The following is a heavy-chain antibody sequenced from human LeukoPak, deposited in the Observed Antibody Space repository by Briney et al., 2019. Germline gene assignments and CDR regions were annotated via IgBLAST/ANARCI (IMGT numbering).Heavy chain of an antibody. CDR1: GFTFISYF. V-gene: IGHV3-23*01. CDR2: IIGSGRTT. J-gene: IGHJ4*02. Sequence: PGGSLRLSCEASGFTFISYFMSWVRQAPGKGLEWVASIIGSGRTTKYADVVKGRFTISRDNSRNSPYLQMTSLIADDTAVYYCVREGRGIVGASAYWGRGTLVAVSS. D-gene: IGHD1-26*01. CDR3: VREGRGIVGASAY.